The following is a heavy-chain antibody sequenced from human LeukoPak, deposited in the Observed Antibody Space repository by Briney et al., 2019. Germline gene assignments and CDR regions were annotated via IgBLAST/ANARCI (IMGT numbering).Heavy chain of an antibody. CDR3: ARRDWTDHYFDR. Sequence: GGSLRLSCAASAFTFSTYAMSWVRQAPGEGLEWVAFIRYDGSNKYYADSVKGRFTISRDNSKNTLYLQMNSLRAEDTAVYYCARRDWTDHYFDRWGQGTLVTVSS. CDR1: AFTFSTYA. D-gene: IGHD1-1*01. CDR2: IRYDGSNK. J-gene: IGHJ4*02. V-gene: IGHV3-33*08.